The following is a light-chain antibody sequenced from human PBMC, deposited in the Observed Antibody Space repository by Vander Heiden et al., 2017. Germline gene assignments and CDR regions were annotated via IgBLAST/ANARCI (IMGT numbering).Light chain of an antibody. V-gene: IGKV1-5*03. Sequence: DIQMTQSPSTLSASVGDRVTITCRASQSIDSWLAWYQQKPGKAPNLLIYKASALKSGVPSRFSGSGSGTEFTLTISSLQPDDFATYYCQQSHTYWTFGQGTKVE. J-gene: IGKJ1*01. CDR1: QSIDSW. CDR3: QQSHTYWT. CDR2: KAS.